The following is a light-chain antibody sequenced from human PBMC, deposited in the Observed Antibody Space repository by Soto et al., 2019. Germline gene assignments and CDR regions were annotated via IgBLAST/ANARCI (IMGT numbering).Light chain of an antibody. J-gene: IGLJ1*01. CDR3: CSYAGSNTYV. CDR1: SSDVGGFNS. CDR2: DVN. V-gene: IGLV2-11*01. Sequence: QSALTQPRSVSGSPGQSVTISCTGTSSDVGGFNSVSWYQQHPGKAPKLMIYDVNKRPSGVPDRFSGSKSGSTASLTISGLQAEDEADYYCCSYAGSNTYVFGSGTKVTVL.